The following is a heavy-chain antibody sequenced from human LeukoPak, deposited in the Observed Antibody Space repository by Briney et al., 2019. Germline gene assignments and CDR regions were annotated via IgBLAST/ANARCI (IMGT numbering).Heavy chain of an antibody. D-gene: IGHD5-12*01. CDR1: GFRFSDYY. V-gene: IGHV3-11*01. CDR3: ARAVAAIPQDY. J-gene: IGHJ4*02. CDR2: INGGGGST. Sequence: GGSLRLSCAASGFRFSDYYVSWLRQAPGKGLEWISYINGGGGSTYYADSVKGRFTISRDNAKNSLYLQMNNLRAEDTAVYYCARAVAAIPQDYWGQGTLVTVSS.